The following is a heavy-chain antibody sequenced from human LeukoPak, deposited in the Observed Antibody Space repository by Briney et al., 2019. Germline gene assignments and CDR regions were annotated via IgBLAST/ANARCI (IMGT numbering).Heavy chain of an antibody. Sequence: GESLKISCEASGYSFTTYWIGWVRQMPGKGLEWMGIIYPGDSDTRSSPSFQGQVTISADKSINTAYLQWSSLKASDTAMYYCARQHGSGSYYSRAIDYWGQGTLVTVSS. CDR2: IYPGDSDT. D-gene: IGHD3-10*01. CDR3: ARQHGSGSYYSRAIDY. CDR1: GYSFTTYW. J-gene: IGHJ4*02. V-gene: IGHV5-51*01.